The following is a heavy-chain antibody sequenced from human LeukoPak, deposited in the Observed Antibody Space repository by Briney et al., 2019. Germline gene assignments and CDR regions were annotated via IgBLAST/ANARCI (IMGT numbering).Heavy chain of an antibody. Sequence: PSETLSLTCTVSGGSVSSGSYYWSWIRQPPGKGLEWIGYIYYSGSTNYNPSLKSRVTISVDTSKNQFSLKLSSVTAADTAVYYCAREQTSYYDILTGYRYFDYWGQGTLVTVSS. CDR2: IYYSGST. CDR3: AREQTSYYDILTGYRYFDY. V-gene: IGHV4-61*01. CDR1: GGSVSSGSYY. J-gene: IGHJ4*02. D-gene: IGHD3-9*01.